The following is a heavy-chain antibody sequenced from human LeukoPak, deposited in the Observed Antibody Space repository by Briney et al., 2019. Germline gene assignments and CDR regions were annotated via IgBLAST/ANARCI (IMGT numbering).Heavy chain of an antibody. CDR2: FDPEDGET. CDR1: GYTLTELS. V-gene: IGHV1-24*01. D-gene: IGHD3-3*01. CDR3: ATIRLRFLEWLLNS. Sequence: ASVKVSCEVSGYTLTELSMHWVRQAPGKGLEWMGGFDPEDGETIYAQKFQGRVTMTEDTSTDTAYMELSSLRSEDTAVYYCATIRLRFLEWLLNSWGQGTLVTVSS. J-gene: IGHJ5*02.